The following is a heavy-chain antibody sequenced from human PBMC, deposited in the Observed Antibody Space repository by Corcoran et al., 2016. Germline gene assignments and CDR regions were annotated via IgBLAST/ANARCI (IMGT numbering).Heavy chain of an antibody. CDR2: IIPIFGSA. CDR1: GHTFSTYA. Sequence: QVQLVQSGAEVKKPGSSVKVSCKASGHTFSTYAISWVRQAPGQGLEWMGGIIPIFGSANYAQKFQGSVTITADESTSTADMELSSLRSEDTAGYYCARGGVWYKGNDVGRISRAFDIWGQGTMVTVSS. D-gene: IGHD1-20*01. V-gene: IGHV1-69*01. J-gene: IGHJ3*02. CDR3: ARGGVWYKGNDVGRISRAFDI.